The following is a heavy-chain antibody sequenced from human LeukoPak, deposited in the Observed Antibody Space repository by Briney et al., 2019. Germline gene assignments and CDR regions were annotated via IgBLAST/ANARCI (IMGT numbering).Heavy chain of an antibody. CDR3: ARIRGTYCGTTTCSFEDF. J-gene: IGHJ4*02. D-gene: IGHD2-2*01. CDR2: FDRDQDK. CDR1: GFSLSNNGMC. Sequence: ESGPALVKPTQTLTLTCTFSGFSLSNNGMCVTWIRQPPGKAQEWLARFDRDQDKYYSASLKTRLTISKDTSKNQVVITMTNMDPVDTATYYCARIRGTYCGTTTCSFEDFWGQGTLVTVSS. V-gene: IGHV2-70*11.